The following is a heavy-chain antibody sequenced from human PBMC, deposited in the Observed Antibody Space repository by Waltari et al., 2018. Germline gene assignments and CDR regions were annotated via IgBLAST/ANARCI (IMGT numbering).Heavy chain of an antibody. CDR2: IYTSGST. CDR3: ARGTVASTIPLDY. J-gene: IGHJ4*02. CDR1: GGSISSGSYY. D-gene: IGHD1-1*01. Sequence: QVQLQESGPGLVKPSQTLSLTCTVSGGSISSGSYYWSWIRQPAGKGLEWIGRIYTSGSTNYNPSLKSRVTISVDTSKNQFSLKLSSVTAADTAVYYCARGTVASTIPLDYWGQGTLVTVSS. V-gene: IGHV4-61*02.